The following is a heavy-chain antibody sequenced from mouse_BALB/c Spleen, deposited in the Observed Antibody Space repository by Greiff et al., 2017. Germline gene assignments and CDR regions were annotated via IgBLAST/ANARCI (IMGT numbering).Heavy chain of an antibody. CDR3: TIGHDYGYAMDY. Sequence: EVQLQESGPELVKPGASVKMSCKASGYTFTSYVMHWVKQKPGQGLEWIGYINPYNDGTKYNEKFKGKATLTSDKSSSTAYMELSSLTNEDSAVYYCTIGHDYGYAMDYWGQGTSVTVSS. CDR2: INPYNDGT. D-gene: IGHD2-4*01. V-gene: IGHV1-14*01. CDR1: GYTFTSYV. J-gene: IGHJ4*01.